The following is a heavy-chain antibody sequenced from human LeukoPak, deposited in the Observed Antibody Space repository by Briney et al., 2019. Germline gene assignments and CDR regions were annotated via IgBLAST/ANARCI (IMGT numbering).Heavy chain of an antibody. J-gene: IGHJ4*02. Sequence: ASVKVSCKASGGTFNSYAVSWVGQAPGQGLEWMGWISAYNGNTNYAQKLQGRVTMTTDTSTSTAYMELRSLRSDDTAVYYCATYQAGYSSGFDYWGQGTLVTVSS. CDR3: ATYQAGYSSGFDY. D-gene: IGHD6-19*01. CDR2: ISAYNGNT. CDR1: GGTFNSYA. V-gene: IGHV1-18*01.